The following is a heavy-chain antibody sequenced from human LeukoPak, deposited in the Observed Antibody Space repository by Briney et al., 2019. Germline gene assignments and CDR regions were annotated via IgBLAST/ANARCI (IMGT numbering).Heavy chain of an antibody. CDR2: IYYSGST. Sequence: PSETLSLTCTVPGGSISSYYWSWIRQPPGKGLEWIGYIYYSGSTNYNPSLKSRVTISVDTSKNQFSLKLSSVTAADTAVYYCARAPRGYSYGRHWFDPWGQGTLVTVSS. CDR3: ARAPRGYSYGRHWFDP. CDR1: GGSISSYY. V-gene: IGHV4-59*01. J-gene: IGHJ5*02. D-gene: IGHD5-18*01.